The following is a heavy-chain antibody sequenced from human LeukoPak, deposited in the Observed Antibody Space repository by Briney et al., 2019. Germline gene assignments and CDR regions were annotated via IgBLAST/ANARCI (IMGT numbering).Heavy chain of an antibody. D-gene: IGHD4-11*01. J-gene: IGHJ4*02. CDR1: GFTFNNYW. CDR3: ARHRHYNFDN. CDR2: TKEDGSVK. V-gene: IGHV3-7*05. Sequence: PGGSLRLSCAASGFTFNNYWMSWARQAPGKGLEWVANTKEDGSVKCYLDSVKGRFTITRDNAEKSLFLQMNSLRAEDTAVYYCARHRHYNFDNWGQGTLVTVSS.